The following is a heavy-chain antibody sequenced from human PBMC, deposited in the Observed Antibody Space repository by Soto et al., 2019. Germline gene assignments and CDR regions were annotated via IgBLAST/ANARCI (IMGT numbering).Heavy chain of an antibody. CDR1: GGSISSYY. D-gene: IGHD3-3*01. Sequence: SETLSLTCTVSGGSISSYYWSWIRQPPGKGLEWIGYIYYSGRTSYNPSLKSRVSISMDTSKNQFSLNLDSVTAADTAVYFCARDFAYFDSWGQGTLVTVSS. CDR2: IYYSGRT. V-gene: IGHV4-59*01. CDR3: ARDFAYFDS. J-gene: IGHJ4*02.